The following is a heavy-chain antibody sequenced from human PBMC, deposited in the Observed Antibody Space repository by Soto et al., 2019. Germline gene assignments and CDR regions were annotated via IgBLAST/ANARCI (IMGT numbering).Heavy chain of an antibody. CDR2: IYSGGST. Sequence: EVQLVETGGGLIQPGGSLRLSCVASGFTVSSNFMNWVRQAPGKGLEWVSVIYSGGSTYYADSVKGRFTISRDNSKNTLYLHMNSLRVEDTAVYYCVGKWFDFWGQGTLVTVSS. CDR1: GFTVSSNF. J-gene: IGHJ5*01. V-gene: IGHV3-53*02. CDR3: VGKWFDF.